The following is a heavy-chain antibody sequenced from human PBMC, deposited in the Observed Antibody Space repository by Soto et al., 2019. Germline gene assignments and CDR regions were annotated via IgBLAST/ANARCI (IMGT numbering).Heavy chain of an antibody. CDR3: ARAPMVLTRSYFDS. D-gene: IGHD2-8*01. J-gene: IGHJ4*02. Sequence: SETLSLTCTVSDGSISNSYWSWIWQPPGKGLEWIGYISSSGNTNYNPSLKSRVSISVDTSKTQFSLNLTSVTAADTAVYYCARAPMVLTRSYFDSWGQGTPVTVSS. CDR2: ISSSGNT. V-gene: IGHV4-59*01. CDR1: DGSISNSY.